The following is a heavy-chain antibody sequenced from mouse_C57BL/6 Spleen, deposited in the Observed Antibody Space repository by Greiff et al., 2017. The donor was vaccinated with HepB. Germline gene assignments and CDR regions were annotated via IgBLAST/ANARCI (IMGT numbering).Heavy chain of an antibody. CDR2: INPNNGGT. D-gene: IGHD1-1*01. J-gene: IGHJ2*01. CDR3: ARVPYYYGSSYVDFDY. Sequence: EVQLQQSGPELVKPGASVKMSCKASGYTFTDYNMDWVKQSHGKSLEWIGNINPNNGGTSYNQKFKGKATLTVNKSSSTAYMELSSLTSEDSAVYYWARVPYYYGSSYVDFDYWGQGTTLTVSS. V-gene: IGHV1-22*01. CDR1: GYTFTDYN.